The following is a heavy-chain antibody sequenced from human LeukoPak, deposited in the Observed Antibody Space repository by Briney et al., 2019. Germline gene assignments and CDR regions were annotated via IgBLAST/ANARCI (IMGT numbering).Heavy chain of an antibody. CDR2: ISSSSMTI. J-gene: IGHJ6*03. CDR1: GSTFSSYS. Sequence: PGGSLRLSCAASGSTFSSYSMNWVRQAPGKGLEWASYISSSSMTIYYADSVKGRFTISRDNAKNSLYLQMTSLRAEDTAVYYCARVEYSSATDYYYYYMDVWGKGTTVTVSS. CDR3: ARVEYSSATDYYYYYMDV. D-gene: IGHD6-6*01. V-gene: IGHV3-48*04.